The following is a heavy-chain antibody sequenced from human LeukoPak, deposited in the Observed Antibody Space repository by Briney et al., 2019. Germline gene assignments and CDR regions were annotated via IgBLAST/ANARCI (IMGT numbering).Heavy chain of an antibody. Sequence: SETLSLTXTVSGGSISSYYWSWIGQPPGKGLEWIGYIYYSGSTNYNPSLKSRVTISVDTSKNQFSLKLSSVTAADTAVYFCARETPSSDYYYYMDVWGKGTTVTVSS. V-gene: IGHV4-59*01. CDR2: IYYSGST. CDR3: ARETPSSDYYYYMDV. J-gene: IGHJ6*03. CDR1: GGSISSYY.